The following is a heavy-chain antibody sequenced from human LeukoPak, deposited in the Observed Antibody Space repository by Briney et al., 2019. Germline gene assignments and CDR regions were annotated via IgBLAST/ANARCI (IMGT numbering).Heavy chain of an antibody. CDR3: ARGRIHSWSDAFDI. D-gene: IGHD5-18*01. CDR1: GYTFIGHY. J-gene: IGHJ3*02. V-gene: IGHV1-2*02. Sequence: GASVKVSCKASGYTFIGHYMHWVRQAPGQGLEWMGWINSNSGGTKYAQKFQGSVIMTRDTSISTAYMELGRLKSDDTAVYYCARGRIHSWSDAFDIWGQGTTVTVSS. CDR2: INSNSGGT.